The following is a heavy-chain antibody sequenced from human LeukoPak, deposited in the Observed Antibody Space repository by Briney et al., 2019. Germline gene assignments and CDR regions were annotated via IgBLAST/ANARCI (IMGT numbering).Heavy chain of an antibody. CDR2: ISWNSGNI. Sequence: PGGSLRLSCAASGFTFDDYAMHWVRQAPGKGLEWVSGISWNSGNIGYADSVKGRFTISRDNSKNTLYLQMNSLRVEDTAVYYCARDRGSYYFDYWGQGTLVTVSS. CDR1: GFTFDDYA. CDR3: ARDRGSYYFDY. V-gene: IGHV3-9*01. D-gene: IGHD1-26*01. J-gene: IGHJ4*02.